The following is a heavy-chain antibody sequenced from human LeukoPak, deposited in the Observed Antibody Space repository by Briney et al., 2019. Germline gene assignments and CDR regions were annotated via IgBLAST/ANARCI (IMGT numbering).Heavy chain of an antibody. V-gene: IGHV3-23*01. J-gene: IGHJ4*02. Sequence: GGSLRLSCAASGFTFSSYAMSWVRQAPGKGLEWVSAISGSGGSTYYADSVKGRFTISRDNSKNTLYLQMNGLRAEDTAVYYCAKDLELDSSGYYLGFDYWGQGTLVTVSS. CDR1: GFTFSSYA. CDR3: AKDLELDSSGYYLGFDY. CDR2: ISGSGGST. D-gene: IGHD3-22*01.